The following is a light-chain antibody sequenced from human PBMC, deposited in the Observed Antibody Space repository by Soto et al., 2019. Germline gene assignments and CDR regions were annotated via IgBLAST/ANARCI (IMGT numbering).Light chain of an antibody. CDR2: DAS. V-gene: IGKV1-5*01. J-gene: IGKJ1*01. CDR1: QSISSW. Sequence: DIQMTQSPSALSASVGDRVAITCRASQSISSWLAWYQQKPGEAPKLLIYDASSLESGVPSRFTGSGSATEFTLTISSLQPDDFATYYCQQYGTFGQGTKVDIK. CDR3: QQYGT.